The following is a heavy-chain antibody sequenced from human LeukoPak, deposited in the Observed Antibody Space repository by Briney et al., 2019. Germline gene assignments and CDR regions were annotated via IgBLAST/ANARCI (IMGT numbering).Heavy chain of an antibody. J-gene: IGHJ6*02. D-gene: IGHD3-9*01. CDR2: ISSSSSTI. CDR1: GFTFSSYS. CDR3: AKAFTYYDILTEAYYYYGMDV. Sequence: GGSLRLSCAASGFTFSSYSMNRVRQAPGKGLEWVSYISSSSSTIDYADSVKGRFTISRDNAKNSLFLQMNSLRVDDTAVYYCAKAFTYYDILTEAYYYYGMDVWGQGTAVTVSS. V-gene: IGHV3-48*04.